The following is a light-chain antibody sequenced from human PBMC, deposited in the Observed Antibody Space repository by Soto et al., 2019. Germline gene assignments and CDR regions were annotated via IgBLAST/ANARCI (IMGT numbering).Light chain of an antibody. V-gene: IGLV2-14*03. Sequence: QPVLTQPASGSGSPGQSITISCTETSGDVGGYHYVSWYQHHPGKAPKLMIYDVSDRPSGVSHRFSGSKSGNTASLTISGLQAEDEADYYCSSYTSSGTLFGTGTKVTVL. J-gene: IGLJ1*01. CDR2: DVS. CDR1: SGDVGGYHY. CDR3: SSYTSSGTL.